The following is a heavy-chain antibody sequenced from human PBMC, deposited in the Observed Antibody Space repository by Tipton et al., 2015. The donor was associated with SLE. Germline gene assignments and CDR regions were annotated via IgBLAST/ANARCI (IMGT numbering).Heavy chain of an antibody. J-gene: IGHJ4*02. D-gene: IGHD4-17*01. V-gene: IGHV4-34*01. CDR3: ARDGGTTGYFDF. CDR1: GGSFSGYY. Sequence: TLSLTCAVYGGSFSGYYWSWIRQPPGKGLEWIGEINHSGSTYSNPSLKSRVTISVDTSKNQFSLRLSSVTAADSAVYYCARDGGTTGYFDFWGQGTLVTVSS. CDR2: INHSGST.